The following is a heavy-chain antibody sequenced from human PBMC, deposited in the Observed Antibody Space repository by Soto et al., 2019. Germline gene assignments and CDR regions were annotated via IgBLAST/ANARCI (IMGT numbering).Heavy chain of an antibody. D-gene: IGHD3-10*01. V-gene: IGHV4-31*03. CDR3: ARGRITMVRGVIYFDY. CDR1: GGSISSGGYY. Sequence: QVQLQESGPGLVKPSQTLSLNCTVSGGSISSGGYYWSWIRQHPGKGLEWIGYIYYSGSTYYNPSRKSRVTISVDTSKNQFSLKLSSVTAADTAVYYCARGRITMVRGVIYFDYWGQGTLVTVSS. CDR2: IYYSGST. J-gene: IGHJ4*02.